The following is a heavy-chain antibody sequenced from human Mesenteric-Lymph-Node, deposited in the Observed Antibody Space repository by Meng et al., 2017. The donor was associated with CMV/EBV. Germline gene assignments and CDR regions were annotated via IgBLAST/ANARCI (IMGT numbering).Heavy chain of an antibody. V-gene: IGHV3-33*01. CDR1: GFTFSNYG. CDR2: IWYDGSKK. D-gene: IGHD6-19*01. J-gene: IGHJ4*02. Sequence: GGSLRLSCAASGFTFSNYGMHWVRQAPGKGLEWVAVIWYDGSKKYYADSVNGRFTISSDNSKGILYLEMTSLRAEDTAVYYCATAIEVALDYWGRGTPVTVSS. CDR3: ATAIEVALDY.